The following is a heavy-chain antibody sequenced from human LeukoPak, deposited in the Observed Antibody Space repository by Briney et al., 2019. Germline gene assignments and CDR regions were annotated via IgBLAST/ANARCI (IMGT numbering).Heavy chain of an antibody. Sequence: GGSLRLSCAASGFTFRSYVIHWVRQAPGKGLEWVSYISSGSRTIYYADSVKGRFTISRDNAKNSLYLQMNRLRTEDTAVYYCARGYCRGGSCYSGDAFDIWGQGTMVTVSS. CDR1: GFTFRSYV. CDR3: ARGYCRGGSCYSGDAFDI. CDR2: ISSGSRTI. V-gene: IGHV3-48*01. D-gene: IGHD2-15*01. J-gene: IGHJ3*02.